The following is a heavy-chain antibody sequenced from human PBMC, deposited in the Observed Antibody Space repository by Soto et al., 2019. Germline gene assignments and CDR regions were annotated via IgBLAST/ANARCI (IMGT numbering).Heavy chain of an antibody. Sequence: SETLSLTCFVSGDSISSVDYFWAWIRQSPGQALEYIGYIYKSATTYYNPSFESRVAISLDTSKSQFSLNVTSVTAADTAVYFCARGRYCLTGRCFPNWFDSWGQGTLVTVSS. D-gene: IGHD2-15*01. CDR1: GDSISSVDYF. CDR3: ARGRYCLTGRCFPNWFDS. V-gene: IGHV4-30-4*01. J-gene: IGHJ5*01. CDR2: IYKSATT.